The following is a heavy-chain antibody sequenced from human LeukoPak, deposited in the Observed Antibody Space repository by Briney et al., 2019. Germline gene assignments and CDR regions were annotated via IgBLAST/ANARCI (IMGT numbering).Heavy chain of an antibody. V-gene: IGHV4-4*07. CDR2: IYTSGPT. D-gene: IGHD3-22*01. J-gene: IGHJ4*02. CDR1: GASIRSISTDY. CDR3: ARHNTYYYDSSGYDY. Sequence: SETLSLTCTVSGASIRSISTDYWSWIRQPAGKGLEWIGRIYTSGPTNYNPSLKSRVTMSLDTSKNQFSLKLTSVTAADTAVYYCARHNTYYYDSSGYDYWGQGTLVTVSS.